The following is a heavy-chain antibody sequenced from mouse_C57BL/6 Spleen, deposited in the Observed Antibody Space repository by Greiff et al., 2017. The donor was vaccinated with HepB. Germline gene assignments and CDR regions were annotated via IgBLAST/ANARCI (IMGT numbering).Heavy chain of an antibody. D-gene: IGHD1-1*01. CDR3: AREPDGSRYFDY. V-gene: IGHV1-82*01. CDR2: IYPGDGDT. CDR1: GYAFSSSW. Sequence: QVQLQQSGPELVKPGASVKISCKASGYAFSSSWMNWVKQRPGKGLEWIGRIYPGDGDTNYNGKFKGKATLTADKSSSTAYMQLSSLTSEDSAVYFCAREPDGSRYFDYWGQGTTLTVSS. J-gene: IGHJ2*01.